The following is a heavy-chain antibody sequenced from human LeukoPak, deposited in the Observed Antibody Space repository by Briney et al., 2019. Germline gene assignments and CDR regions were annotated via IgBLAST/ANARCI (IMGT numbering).Heavy chain of an antibody. CDR2: IYYSGST. V-gene: IGHV4-39*07. CDR3: ARGWGYYDILTGYSPLTTFDY. J-gene: IGHJ4*02. CDR1: GGSISSSSYY. Sequence: SETLSLTCTVSGGSISSSSYYWGWIRQPPGKGLEWIGSIYYSGSTNYNPSLKSRVTISVDTSKNQFSLKLSSVTAADTAVYYCARGWGYYDILTGYSPLTTFDYWGQGTLVTVSS. D-gene: IGHD3-9*01.